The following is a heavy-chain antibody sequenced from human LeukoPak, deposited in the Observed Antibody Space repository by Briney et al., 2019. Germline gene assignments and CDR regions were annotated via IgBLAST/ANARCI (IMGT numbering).Heavy chain of an antibody. J-gene: IGHJ4*02. CDR2: ISGRGGST. CDR3: ANLAGGSYVWIDY. CDR1: GFTFSSYA. D-gene: IGHD1-26*01. V-gene: IGHV3-23*01. Sequence: PGGSLRLSCAASGFTFSSYAMSWVRQAPGKGLEWVSAISGRGGSTYYADSVKGRFTISRDNSKNTLYLQMNSLRAEDTAVYDCANLAGGSYVWIDYWGQGTLVTVSS.